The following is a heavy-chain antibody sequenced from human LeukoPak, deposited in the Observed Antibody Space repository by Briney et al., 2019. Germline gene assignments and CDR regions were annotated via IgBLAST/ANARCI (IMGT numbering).Heavy chain of an antibody. CDR1: GGSISSSSYY. V-gene: IGHV4-39*07. CDR3: ATGEGGYCSGGSCYRPGGFDP. J-gene: IGHJ5*02. Sequence: SETLSLTCTVSGGSISSSSYYWGWIRQPPGKGLEWIGSIYYSGSTYYNPSLKSRVTISVDTSKNQFSLKLSSVTAADTAVYYCATGEGGYCSGGSCYRPGGFDPWGQGTLVTVSS. CDR2: IYYSGST. D-gene: IGHD2-15*01.